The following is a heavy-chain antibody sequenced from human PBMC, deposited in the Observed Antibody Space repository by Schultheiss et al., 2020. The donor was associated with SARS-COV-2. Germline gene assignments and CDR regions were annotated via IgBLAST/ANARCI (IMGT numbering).Heavy chain of an antibody. V-gene: IGHV3-30*03. D-gene: IGHD1-26*01. CDR2: ISYDGSNK. CDR3: ARDTGAPFDY. J-gene: IGHJ4*02. Sequence: GGSLRLSCAASGFTFSRYGMHWVRQAPGKGLEWVAVISYDGSNKYYADSVEGRFTMSRDNSKNTLYLQMNSLRAEDTAVYYCARDTGAPFDYWGQGTLVTVSS. CDR1: GFTFSRYG.